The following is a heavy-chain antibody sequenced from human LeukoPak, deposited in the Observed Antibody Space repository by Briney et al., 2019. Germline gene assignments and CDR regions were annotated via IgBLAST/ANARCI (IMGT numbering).Heavy chain of an antibody. Sequence: SGTLSLTCAVSGGSISSSNWWSWVRQPPGKGLEWIGEIYHSGSTNYNPSLKSRVTISVDKSKNQFSLKLSSVTAADTAVYYCARVYIVVVPAALSLFDYWGQGTLVTVSS. J-gene: IGHJ4*02. V-gene: IGHV4-4*02. CDR3: ARVYIVVVPAALSLFDY. D-gene: IGHD2-2*01. CDR2: IYHSGST. CDR1: GGSISSSNW.